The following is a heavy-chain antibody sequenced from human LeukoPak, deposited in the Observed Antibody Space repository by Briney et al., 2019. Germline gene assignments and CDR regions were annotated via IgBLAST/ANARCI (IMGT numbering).Heavy chain of an antibody. D-gene: IGHD3-3*01. CDR2: ISGSGGST. CDR3: AKMYYDFWSGQNWFDP. J-gene: IGHJ5*02. CDR1: GFTFSSYA. Sequence: GGSLRLSCAASGFTFSSYAMSWVRQAPGKGLEWVSAISGSGGSTYYADSVKGRFTISRDNSKNTLYLQMNSLRAEDTAVYYCAKMYYDFWSGQNWFDPWGQGTLVTVSS. V-gene: IGHV3-23*01.